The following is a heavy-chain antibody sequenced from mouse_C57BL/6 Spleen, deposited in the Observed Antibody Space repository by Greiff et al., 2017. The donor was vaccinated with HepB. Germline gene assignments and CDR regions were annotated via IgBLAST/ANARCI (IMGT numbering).Heavy chain of an antibody. CDR2: IDPETGGT. J-gene: IGHJ3*01. CDR3: TRHDYSNPAY. V-gene: IGHV1-15*01. CDR1: GYTFTDYE. Sequence: QVQLQQSGAELVRPGASVTLSCKASGYTFTDYEMHWVKQTPVHGLEWIGAIDPETGGTAYNQKFKGKALLTADKSSSTAYMELRSLTSEDSAVYYCTRHDYSNPAYWGQGTLVTVSA. D-gene: IGHD2-5*01.